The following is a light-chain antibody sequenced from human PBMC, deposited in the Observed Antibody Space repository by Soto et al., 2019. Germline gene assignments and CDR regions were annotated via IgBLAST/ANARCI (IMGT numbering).Light chain of an antibody. CDR2: TAS. CDR3: QQYGSSPLLT. CDR1: QSVSSNY. V-gene: IGKV3-20*01. J-gene: IGKJ4*01. Sequence: ETVLTQSPATLSLSPGERATLSCRASQSVSSNYLAWYQQQPGQAPRLLIYTASSRATGVPDRFSGTGSGTDFTLTIIRLEPEDSAVYYCQQYGSSPLLTFGGGTKVEIK.